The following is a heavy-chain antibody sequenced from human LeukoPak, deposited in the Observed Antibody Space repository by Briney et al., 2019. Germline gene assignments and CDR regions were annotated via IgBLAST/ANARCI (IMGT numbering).Heavy chain of an antibody. J-gene: IGHJ5*02. V-gene: IGHV4-39*01. CDR1: GDSITNTLYR. CDR2: MSYSGST. D-gene: IGHD6-13*01. Sequence: SETLSLTCPVSGDSITNTLYRWGWFRRPPGKALEWIGSMSYSGSTYFNPSLKSRVTVSLETSKNQFSLKLSSVTAADTAVYYCARSGYSSSWYVIPAYNWFDPWGQGTLVTVSS. CDR3: ARSGYSSSWYVIPAYNWFDP.